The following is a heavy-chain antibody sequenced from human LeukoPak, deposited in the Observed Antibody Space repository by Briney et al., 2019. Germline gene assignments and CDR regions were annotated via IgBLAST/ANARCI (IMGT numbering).Heavy chain of an antibody. CDR2: ISSSGSTI. CDR3: GRSGYVPYYFDY. D-gene: IGHD5-12*01. CDR1: GFTFSSYE. V-gene: IGHV3-48*03. J-gene: IGHJ4*02. Sequence: GGSLRLSCAASGFTFSSYEMNWVRQAPGKGLEWVSYISSSGSTIYYADSVKGRFTISRDNAKNSLYLQMNSLRAEDTAVYYCGRSGYVPYYFDYWGQGTLVTVSS.